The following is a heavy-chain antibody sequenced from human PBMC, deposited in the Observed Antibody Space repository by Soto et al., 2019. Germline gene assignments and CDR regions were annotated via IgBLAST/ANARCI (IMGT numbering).Heavy chain of an antibody. CDR1: DGSISGTNEY. V-gene: IGHV4-39*02. J-gene: IGHJ1*01. CDR3: ARTDFGSGSYSY. Sequence: QLQLQESGPGLVEPSEILSLTCTVSDGSISGTNEYWGWIRQPPGKGLEWIASIHYDGRTYYTPSLKSRLTISADPSKNHFSLKLSSVTAADTAVYYCARTDFGSGSYSYWGQGTLVIVSS. CDR2: IHYDGRT. D-gene: IGHD3-10*01.